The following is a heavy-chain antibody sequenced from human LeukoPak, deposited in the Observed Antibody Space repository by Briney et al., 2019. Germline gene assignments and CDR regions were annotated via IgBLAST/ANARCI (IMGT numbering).Heavy chain of an antibody. CDR3: ARHVTYYYGFDP. CDR2: IYYSGST. J-gene: IGHJ5*02. Sequence: PSETLSLTCTVSGGSISSSSYYWGWIRQPPGKGLEWIGSIYYSGSTYYNPSLKSRVTISVDTSKNQFSLKLSSVTAADTAVYYRARHVTYYYGFDPWGQGTLVTVSS. D-gene: IGHD3-10*01. CDR1: GGSISSSSYY. V-gene: IGHV4-39*01.